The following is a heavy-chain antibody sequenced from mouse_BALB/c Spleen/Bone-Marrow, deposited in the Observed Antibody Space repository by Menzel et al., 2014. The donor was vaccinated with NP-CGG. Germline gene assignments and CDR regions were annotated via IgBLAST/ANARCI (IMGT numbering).Heavy chain of an antibody. D-gene: IGHD2-14*01. Sequence: VQLKHSGPELVKPGASVKMSCKASGYTFTTYVMQWVKQKPGQGLEWIGYINPYNDGTKYNEKFKGKATLTSDKSSSTAYMELSSLTSEDSAVYYCAKGDNYRYDFDYWGQGTTLTVSS. CDR3: AKGDNYRYDFDY. V-gene: IGHV1-14*01. CDR2: INPYNDGT. CDR1: GYTFTTYV. J-gene: IGHJ2*01.